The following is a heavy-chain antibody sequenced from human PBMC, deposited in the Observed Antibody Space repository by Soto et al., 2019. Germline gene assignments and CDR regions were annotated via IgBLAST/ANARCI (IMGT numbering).Heavy chain of an antibody. CDR3: SRGSDPHKGGRT. Sequence: QVQLQQWGAGLLKPSETLSLTCAVHSGSFSSYYCTWTRQPPGKGLEWIGEIHPSGDTAYNPSLTNRDTIALATSKSQFSLRLTSVTAAATAGYFCSRGSDPHKGGRTWGEGTVVTVSS. J-gene: IGHJ5*02. CDR1: SGSFSSYY. CDR2: IHPSGDT. D-gene: IGHD3-16*01. V-gene: IGHV4-34*02.